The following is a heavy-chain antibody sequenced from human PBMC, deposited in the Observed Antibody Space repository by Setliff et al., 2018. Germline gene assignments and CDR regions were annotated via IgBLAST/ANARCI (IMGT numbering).Heavy chain of an antibody. J-gene: IGHJ4*02. V-gene: IGHV4-38-2*01. CDR1: GFTFSSYW. D-gene: IGHD3-3*01. CDR2: IHHRGCT. Sequence: PGGSLRLSCAASGFTFSSYWMSWIRQPPGKGLEWIGSIHHRGCTYYNPSLKSRVTISVDTSKNQFSLKLSSVTAADTAVYYCARRRLFWSGQMVDYWGQGTLVTVSS. CDR3: ARRRLFWSGQMVDY.